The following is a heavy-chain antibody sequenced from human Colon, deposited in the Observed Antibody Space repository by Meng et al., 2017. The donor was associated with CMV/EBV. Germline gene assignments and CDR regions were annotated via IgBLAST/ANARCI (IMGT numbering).Heavy chain of an antibody. D-gene: IGHD2-8*01. CDR1: GGSISSYY. CDR3: ARDLQTNAPV. V-gene: IGHV4-59*01. CDR2: IYYSGST. J-gene: IGHJ4*02. Sequence: SETLSLTCTVSGGSISSYYWSWIRQPPGKGLEWIGYIYYSGSTNYNPSLKSRVTISVDTSKNQFSLKRSSVTAADTAVYYCARDLQTNAPVWGQGTLVTVSS.